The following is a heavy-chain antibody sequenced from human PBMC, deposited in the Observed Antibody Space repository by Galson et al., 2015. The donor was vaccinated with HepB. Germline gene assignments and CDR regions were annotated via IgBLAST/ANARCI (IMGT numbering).Heavy chain of an antibody. V-gene: IGHV3-9*01. CDR1: GFTFDDYA. CDR2: ISWYSGSI. J-gene: IGHJ6*02. Sequence: SLRLSCAASGFTFDDYAMHRVRQAPGKGLEWVSGISWYSGSIGYADSVKGRFTISRDNAKNSLYLQMNSLRAEDTALYYCAKDTADGDYPGRDYYYYGMDVWGQGTTVTVSS. CDR3: AKDTADGDYPGRDYYYYGMDV. D-gene: IGHD4-17*01.